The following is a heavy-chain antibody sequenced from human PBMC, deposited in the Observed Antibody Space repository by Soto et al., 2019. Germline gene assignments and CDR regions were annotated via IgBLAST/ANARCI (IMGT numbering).Heavy chain of an antibody. CDR1: GGSISSYY. V-gene: IGHV4-59*01. D-gene: IGHD3-9*01. CDR3: ARDYGYYDILTGYEPPVGNYGMDV. J-gene: IGHJ6*02. Sequence: PSETLSLTCTVSGGSISSYYWSWIRQPPGKGLEWIGYIYYSGSTNYNPSLKSRVTISVDTSKNQFSLKLSSVTAADTAVYYCARDYGYYDILTGYEPPVGNYGMDVWGQGTTVTVSS. CDR2: IYYSGST.